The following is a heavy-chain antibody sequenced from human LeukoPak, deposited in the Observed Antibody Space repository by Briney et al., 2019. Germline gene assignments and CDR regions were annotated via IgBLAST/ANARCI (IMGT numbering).Heavy chain of an antibody. CDR2: IYYSGST. CDR3: ASSYGYGNWFDP. J-gene: IGHJ5*02. D-gene: IGHD5-12*01. CDR1: GGSISSYY. Sequence: SETLSLTCTVSGGSISSYYWSWIRQPPGKGLEWIGYIYYSGSTNYNPSLKSRVTISVDTSKNQFSLKLSSVTAADTAVYYCASSYGYGNWFDPWGQGTLVTVSS. V-gene: IGHV4-59*01.